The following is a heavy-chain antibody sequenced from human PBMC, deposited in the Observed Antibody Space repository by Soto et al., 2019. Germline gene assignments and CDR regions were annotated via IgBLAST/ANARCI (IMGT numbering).Heavy chain of an antibody. J-gene: IGHJ6*02. CDR1: GCTFTSYA. V-gene: IGHV1-3*01. Sequence: ASVKVSCKACGCTFTSYAMHWVRQAPGQRLEWMGWINAGNGNTKYSQKFQGRVTITRDTSASTAYMELSSLRSEDTAVYYCARDLGGSAPYYYYGMDVWGQGTTVTVSS. CDR2: INAGNGNT. CDR3: ARDLGGSAPYYYYGMDV. D-gene: IGHD1-26*01.